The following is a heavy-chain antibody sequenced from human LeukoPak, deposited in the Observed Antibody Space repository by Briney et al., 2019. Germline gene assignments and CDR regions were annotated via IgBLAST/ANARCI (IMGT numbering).Heavy chain of an antibody. CDR1: GVTFSSDD. CDR2: ISLSGGAP. CDR3: AKDFSWSDAG. V-gene: IGHV3-23*01. J-gene: IGHJ4*02. D-gene: IGHD1-1*01. Sequence: GGSLRLSCAASGVTFSSDDMNWVRHAPRKGLEWVSSISLSGGAPAYADSVKGRFTISGDNSKNTLCLQMTRLRAEDTAVYYAAKDFSWSDAGWGQGTLVTVSS.